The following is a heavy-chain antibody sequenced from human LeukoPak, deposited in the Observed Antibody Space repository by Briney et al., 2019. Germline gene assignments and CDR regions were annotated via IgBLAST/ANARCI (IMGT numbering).Heavy chain of an antibody. V-gene: IGHV4-34*01. Sequence: SETLSLTCTVYGVSLNDYYWSWIRQPPGKGLEWIGEINHSGSTNNNPSLKSRVTISIDTSKNQFSLKLRSVTAADTAVYYCARGHTRITMLRGSRSAYYFDYWGQGTLVTVSS. D-gene: IGHD3-10*01. CDR2: INHSGST. J-gene: IGHJ4*02. CDR1: GVSLNDYY. CDR3: ARGHTRITMLRGSRSAYYFDY.